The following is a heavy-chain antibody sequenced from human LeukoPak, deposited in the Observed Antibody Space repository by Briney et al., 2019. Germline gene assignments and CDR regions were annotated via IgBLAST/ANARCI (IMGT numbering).Heavy chain of an antibody. CDR1: GGSISSYY. Sequence: SETLSLTCTVSGGSISSYYWSWIRQPPGKGLEWIGYIYYSGSTNYNPSLKSRVTISVDTSKNQFSLKLSSVTAADTAVYYCARGPDERTIRYFDWLYNYWGQGTLVTVSS. CDR2: IYYSGST. D-gene: IGHD3-9*01. V-gene: IGHV4-59*12. CDR3: ARGPDERTIRYFDWLYNY. J-gene: IGHJ4*02.